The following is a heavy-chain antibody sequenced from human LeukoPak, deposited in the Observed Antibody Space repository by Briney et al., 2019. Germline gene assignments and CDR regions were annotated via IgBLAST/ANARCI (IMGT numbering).Heavy chain of an antibody. Sequence: SETLSLTCTVSGGSISSSSYYWGWIRQPPGKGLEWIGSIYYSGSTYYNPSLKSRVTISVDTSKNQFSLKLSSVTAADTAVYYCARNMDYYGSGRDWGQGTLVTVSS. J-gene: IGHJ4*02. CDR2: IYYSGST. CDR1: GGSISSSSYY. D-gene: IGHD3-10*01. V-gene: IGHV4-39*07. CDR3: ARNMDYYGSGRD.